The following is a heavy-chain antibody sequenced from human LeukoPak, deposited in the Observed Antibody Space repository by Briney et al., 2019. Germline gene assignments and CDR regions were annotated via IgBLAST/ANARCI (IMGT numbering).Heavy chain of an antibody. CDR2: IYTSGST. J-gene: IGHJ3*02. Sequence: SETLSLTCTVSGGSISSGSYYWSWIRQPAGKGLEWIGRIYTSGSTNYNPSLKSRVTISVDTSKNQFSLKLSSVTAADTAVYYCARDPIVGANTRAFDIWGQGTMVTVSS. V-gene: IGHV4-61*02. D-gene: IGHD1-26*01. CDR1: GGSISSGSYY. CDR3: ARDPIVGANTRAFDI.